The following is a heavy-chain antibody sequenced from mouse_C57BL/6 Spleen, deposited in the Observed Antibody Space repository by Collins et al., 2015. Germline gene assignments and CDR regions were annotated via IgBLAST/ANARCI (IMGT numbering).Heavy chain of an antibody. CDR3: ARHYYYAMDY. V-gene: IGHV1-53*01. J-gene: IGHJ4*01. Sequence: QVQLQQPGTELVKPGASVKLSCKASGYTFTSNWVHWVKQRPGQGLEWIGNINPSNGFANYIENFKTKATLTVDKSSSTAYMQLSSLTSEDSAVYYCARHYYYAMDYWGQGTSVTVSS. CDR1: GYTFTSNW. CDR2: INPSNGFA.